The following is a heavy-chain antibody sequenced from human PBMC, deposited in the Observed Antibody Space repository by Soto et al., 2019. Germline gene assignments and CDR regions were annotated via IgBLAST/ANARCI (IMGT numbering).Heavy chain of an antibody. CDR3: ARDLMIVVVDQIHYGMDV. V-gene: IGHV3-20*04. D-gene: IGHD3-22*01. CDR2: INWNGGST. CDR1: GFTFDDYG. Sequence: GGSLRLSCAASGFTFDDYGMSWVRQAPGKGLEWVSGINWNGGSTGYADSVKGRFTISRDNAKNSLYLQMNSLRAEDTALYYCARDLMIVVVDQIHYGMDVWGQGTTVTVSS. J-gene: IGHJ6*02.